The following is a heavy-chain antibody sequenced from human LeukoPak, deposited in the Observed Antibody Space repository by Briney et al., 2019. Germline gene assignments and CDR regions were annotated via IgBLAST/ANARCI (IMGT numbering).Heavy chain of an antibody. Sequence: GGSLRLSCAVSGFTFSRYGMHWVRQAPGKGLKWVSSITSSGNYIHYADSVKGRFTISRDNANDSLYLQMNSLRAEDTAMYYCARDQYIAASGKPNYWGQGTLVTVSS. D-gene: IGHD6-13*01. CDR3: ARDQYIAASGKPNY. CDR2: ITSSGNYI. J-gene: IGHJ4*02. CDR1: GFTFSRYG. V-gene: IGHV3-21*01.